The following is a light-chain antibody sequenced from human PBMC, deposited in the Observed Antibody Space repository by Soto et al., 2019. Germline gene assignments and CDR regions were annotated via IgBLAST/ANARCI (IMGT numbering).Light chain of an antibody. CDR1: QNIRNY. J-gene: IGKJ2*03. V-gene: IGKV1-39*01. CDR3: QQSSSTPYS. CDR2: AAY. Sequence: DIQMTQSPSSLSASVGDRVTITCRASQNIRNYLKWYQQTPGKAPKLLTYAAYSLQSGVPSRFTGSGSGTHFTVTISSLQPEEFTANYCQQSSSTPYSFGRGTKLEIK.